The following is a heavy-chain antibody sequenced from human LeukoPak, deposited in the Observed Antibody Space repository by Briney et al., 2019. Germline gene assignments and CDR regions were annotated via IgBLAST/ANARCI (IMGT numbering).Heavy chain of an antibody. J-gene: IGHJ3*02. CDR1: GYTFTSYG. V-gene: IGHV1-18*04. Sequence: ASVKVSCKASGYTFTSYGISWVRQAPGQGLEWMGWISAYNGNTNYAQKLQGRVTMTTDTSTSTAYMELRSLRSDDTAVYYCARDLGCSSTSCYANAFDIWGQGTMVTVSS. D-gene: IGHD2-2*01. CDR3: ARDLGCSSTSCYANAFDI. CDR2: ISAYNGNT.